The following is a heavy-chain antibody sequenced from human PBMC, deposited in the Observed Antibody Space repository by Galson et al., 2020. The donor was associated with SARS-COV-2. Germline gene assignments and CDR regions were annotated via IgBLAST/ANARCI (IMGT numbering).Heavy chain of an antibody. D-gene: IGHD6-13*01. CDR1: GFTFSSSW. Sequence: GESLKISCADSGFTFSSSWMTWVRLAPGKGLEWVANINQDASENYYVDSVKGRFTISRDNAENSLFLQMNSLRADDTAVYYCARGGSDSRWYWRVWGRGTQVTVSP. V-gene: IGHV3-7*01. CDR2: INQDASEN. CDR3: ARGGSDSRWYWRV. J-gene: IGHJ4*01.